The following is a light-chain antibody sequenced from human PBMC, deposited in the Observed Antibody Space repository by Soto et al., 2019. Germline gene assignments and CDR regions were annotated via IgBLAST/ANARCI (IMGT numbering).Light chain of an antibody. Sequence: QSVMTQPPSASGTPGQRVTISCSGSSFNIGRNTVNWYQQLPGTAPKLLIFINDQRPSGVPDRFSGSKSGTSASLAISGLQSEDEADYYCAVWDDTLNGWVFGGGTKLTVL. CDR3: AVWDDTLNGWV. J-gene: IGLJ3*02. V-gene: IGLV1-44*01. CDR1: SFNIGRNT. CDR2: IND.